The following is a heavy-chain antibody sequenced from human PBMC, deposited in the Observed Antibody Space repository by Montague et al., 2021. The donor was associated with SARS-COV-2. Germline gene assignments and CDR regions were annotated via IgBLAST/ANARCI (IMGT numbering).Heavy chain of an antibody. D-gene: IGHD4-23*01. CDR3: ARGRYGGKRGYYFDC. J-gene: IGHJ4*02. V-gene: IGHV2-70*01. Sequence: PALVKPTQTLTLTRTFSGFSLSTSGMCVSWIRQPPGKALEWLALIDWDDDKYYSTSLKTRLPISKATSKNQVVLTMTNMDPVDTATYYCARGRYGGKRGYYFDCGGQGTLVTVSS. CDR2: IDWDDDK. CDR1: GFSLSTSGMC.